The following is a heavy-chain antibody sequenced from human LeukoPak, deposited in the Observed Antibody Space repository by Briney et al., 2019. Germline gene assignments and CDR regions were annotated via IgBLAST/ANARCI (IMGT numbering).Heavy chain of an antibody. CDR1: GFTSSSYS. D-gene: IGHD3-10*01. Sequence: GGSLRLSCAASGFTSSSYSMNWVRQAPGKGLEWVSYISSSSSTIYYADSVKGRFTISRDNSKNTLYLQMNSLRAEDTAVYYCAKRFGDRHYYYYYMDVWGKGTTVTVSS. CDR2: ISSSSSTI. CDR3: AKRFGDRHYYYYYMDV. V-gene: IGHV3-48*01. J-gene: IGHJ6*03.